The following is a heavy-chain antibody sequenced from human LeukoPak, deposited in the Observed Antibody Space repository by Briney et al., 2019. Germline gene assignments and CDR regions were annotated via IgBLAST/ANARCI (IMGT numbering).Heavy chain of an antibody. CDR1: GGSISNYY. J-gene: IGHJ4*02. V-gene: IGHV4-59*01. CDR2: IYYSGTT. Sequence: SEALSLTCTVSGGSISNYYWRWIRQPPGKGLEWIAYIYYSGTTNYNPSLRSRVTISVDTSKNQLSLKLSSATAADTAVYYCARIVPYNYGYVDYWGQGTLVTVSS. CDR3: ARIVPYNYGYVDY. D-gene: IGHD5-18*01.